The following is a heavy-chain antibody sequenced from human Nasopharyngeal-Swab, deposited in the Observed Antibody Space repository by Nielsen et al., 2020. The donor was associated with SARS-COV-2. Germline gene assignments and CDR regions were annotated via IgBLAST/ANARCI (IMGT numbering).Heavy chain of an antibody. D-gene: IGHD3-22*01. CDR3: ASTPLDSSGYYYAFHY. CDR2: ISYDGSNK. Sequence: GESLKIPCAASGFTFSRYTLHRVRRAPGKGLEWVAVISYDGSNKYYADSVKGRFTISRDISKNTLYLQMNSLRAEDTAVFYCASTPLDSSGYYYAFHYWGRGTLVTVSS. J-gene: IGHJ4*02. V-gene: IGHV3-30*14. CDR1: GFTFSRYT.